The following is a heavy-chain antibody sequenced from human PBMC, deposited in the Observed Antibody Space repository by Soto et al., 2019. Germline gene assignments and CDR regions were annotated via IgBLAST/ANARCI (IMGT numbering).Heavy chain of an antibody. CDR3: WVRSVYYYVFLDY. CDR1: GFTLSSYG. J-gene: IGHJ4*02. D-gene: IGHD3-16*01. CDR2: ISYDGSNK. V-gene: IGHV3-30*03. Sequence: PGGSLRLSCAASGFTLSSYGMHWVRQAPGKGLEWVAVISYDGSNKYYADSVKGRFTISRDNSKNTLYLQMNSLRAEDTAVYYCWVRSVYYYVFLDYWGQGTLVTVSS.